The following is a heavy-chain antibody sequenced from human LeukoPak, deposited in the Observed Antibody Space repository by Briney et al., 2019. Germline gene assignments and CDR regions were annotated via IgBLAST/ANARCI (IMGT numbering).Heavy chain of an antibody. J-gene: IGHJ4*02. CDR3: ARVATIFGVVTTIDY. CDR1: GYTFTSYG. V-gene: IGHV1-18*01. Sequence: ASVKVSCKASGYTFTSYGISWVRQAPGQGLEWMGWISAYNGNTNYAQKLQGRVTMTTDTSTSTAYMELRSLRSDDTAVYYCARVATIFGVVTTIDYRGQGTLVTVSS. CDR2: ISAYNGNT. D-gene: IGHD3-3*01.